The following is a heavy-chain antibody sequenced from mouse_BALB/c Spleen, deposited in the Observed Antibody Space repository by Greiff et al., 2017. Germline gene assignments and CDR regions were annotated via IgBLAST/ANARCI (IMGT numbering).Heavy chain of an antibody. D-gene: IGHD2-1*01. V-gene: IGHV1-7*01. CDR1: GYTFTSYW. J-gene: IGHJ4*01. CDR3: ARSYGNYEDAMDY. CDR2: INPSTGYT. Sequence: QVQLQQSGAELAKPGASVKMSCKASGYTFTSYWMHWVKQRPGQGLEWIGYINPSTGYTEYNQKFKDKATLTADKSSSTAYMQLSSLTSEDSAVYYCARSYGNYEDAMDYWGQGTSVTVSS.